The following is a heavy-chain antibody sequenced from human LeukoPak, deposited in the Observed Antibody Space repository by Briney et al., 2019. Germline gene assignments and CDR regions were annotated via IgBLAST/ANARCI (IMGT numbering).Heavy chain of an antibody. CDR3: ARAPPARRTVTLPYLMDA. J-gene: IGHJ6*03. CDR1: GYSISSGYY. Sequence: SETLSLTCTVSGYSISSGYYWGWIRQPPGKGLEWIGSIYHSGSTYYNPSLKSRVTISVDTSKNQFSLKLSSVTAADTAVYYCARAPPARRTVTLPYLMDAWGKGTAVTVSS. V-gene: IGHV4-38-2*02. CDR2: IYHSGST. D-gene: IGHD4-11*01.